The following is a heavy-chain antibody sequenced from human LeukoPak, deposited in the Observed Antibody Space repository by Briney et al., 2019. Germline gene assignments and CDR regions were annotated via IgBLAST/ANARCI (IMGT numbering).Heavy chain of an antibody. CDR1: GGSFSGYY. V-gene: IGHV4-34*01. J-gene: IGHJ5*02. CDR3: ARGPGSGWFDP. D-gene: IGHD6-19*01. CDR2: INHSGST. Sequence: PSDTLSLTCAVYGGSFSGYYWSWIRQPPGKGLEWIGEINHSGSTNYNPSLKSRVTISVDTSKNQFSLKLSSVTAADTAVYYCARGPGSGWFDPWGQGTLVTVSS.